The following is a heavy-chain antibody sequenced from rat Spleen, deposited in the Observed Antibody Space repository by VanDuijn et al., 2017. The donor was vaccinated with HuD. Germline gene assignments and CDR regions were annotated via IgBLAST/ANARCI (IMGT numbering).Heavy chain of an antibody. CDR3: VRQGYLRDWYFDF. CDR2: INYDGSST. D-gene: IGHD2-5*01. J-gene: IGHJ1*01. CDR1: GFIFSDYY. Sequence: EVQLVESDGGLVQPGRSLKLSCVASGFIFSDYYVAWVRQAPTKGLEWVATINYDGSSTFYRDSVRARFTISRDNGKSTLYLEMDSLRSEDMATYYCVRQGYLRDWYFDFWGPGTMVTVSP. V-gene: IGHV5-29*01.